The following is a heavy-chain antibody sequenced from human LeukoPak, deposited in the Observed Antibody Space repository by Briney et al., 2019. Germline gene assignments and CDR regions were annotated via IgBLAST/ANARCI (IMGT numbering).Heavy chain of an antibody. CDR1: GYTYSDYG. V-gene: IGHV1-18*01. J-gene: IGHJ4*02. D-gene: IGHD3-10*01. CDR2: ISTYNGNT. Sequence: GASVKVSCKASGYTYSDYGISWVRQAPGQGLEWMGWISTYNGNTIYAEKLQGRVTMTTDTSTSTAYMELRSLRSDDTAVYYCARSVVRAVTQVASDYWGQGTLVTVSS. CDR3: ARSVVRAVTQVASDY.